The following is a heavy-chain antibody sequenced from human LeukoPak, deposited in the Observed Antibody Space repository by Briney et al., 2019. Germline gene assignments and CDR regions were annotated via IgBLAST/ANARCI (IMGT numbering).Heavy chain of an antibody. Sequence: PSETLSLTCTVSGGSISSYYWSWIRQPPGKGLEYIGYIYYSGSTNYNPSLKSRVTISVDTSKNQFSLKLSSMTAADTAVYYCVRGHSSSWYPEEIYYYMDVWGKGTTVTVSS. CDR1: GGSISSYY. J-gene: IGHJ6*03. CDR3: VRGHSSSWYPEEIYYYMDV. V-gene: IGHV4-59*01. D-gene: IGHD6-13*01. CDR2: IYYSGST.